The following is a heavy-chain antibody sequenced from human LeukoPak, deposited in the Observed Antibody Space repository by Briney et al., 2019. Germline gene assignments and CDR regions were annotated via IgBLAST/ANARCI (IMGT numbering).Heavy chain of an antibody. V-gene: IGHV1-69*13. CDR1: GGTLSSYA. CDR2: IIPIFGTA. Sequence: SVKVSCKASGGTLSSYAISWVRQAPGQGLEWMGGIIPIFGTANYAQKFQGRVTITADESTSTAYMELSSLRSEDTAVYYCARGVVVINYYYYMDVWGKGTTVTVSS. D-gene: IGHD3-22*01. J-gene: IGHJ6*03. CDR3: ARGVVVINYYYYMDV.